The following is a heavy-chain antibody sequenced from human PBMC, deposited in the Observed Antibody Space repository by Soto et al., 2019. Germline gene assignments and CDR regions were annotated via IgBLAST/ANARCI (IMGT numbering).Heavy chain of an antibody. J-gene: IGHJ4*02. CDR2: IWYDGSNQ. Sequence: QEQLVESGGGVVQPGGTLKLSCAASGFSFSRYGIHWVRQTPGKGLEWVAVIWYDGSNQYYADFVKGRFTISRDNFKNMAFLQLSSLRAEDTAVYYCTRVLSKTSGYDFDFWGQGTLVTVSS. CDR3: TRVLSKTSGYDFDF. CDR1: GFSFSRYG. D-gene: IGHD5-18*01. V-gene: IGHV3-33*01.